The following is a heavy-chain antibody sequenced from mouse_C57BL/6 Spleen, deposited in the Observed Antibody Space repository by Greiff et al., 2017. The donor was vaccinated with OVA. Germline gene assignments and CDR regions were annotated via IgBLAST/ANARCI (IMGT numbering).Heavy chain of an antibody. V-gene: IGHV1-54*01. CDR1: GYAFTNYL. CDR2: INPGSGGT. CDR3: ARPYYYGSSSYAMDY. J-gene: IGHJ4*01. Sequence: VQLQESGAELVRPGTSVKVSCKASGYAFTNYLIEWVKQRPGQGLEWIGVINPGSGGTNYKEKFKGKATLTADKSSSTAYMQLSSLTSEDSAVYFCARPYYYGSSSYAMDYWGQGTSVTVSS. D-gene: IGHD1-1*01.